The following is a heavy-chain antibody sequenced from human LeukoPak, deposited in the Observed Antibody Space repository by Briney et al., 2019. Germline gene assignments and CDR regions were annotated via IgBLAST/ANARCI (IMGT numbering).Heavy chain of an antibody. CDR3: ARRDYYGSGSYYNVGYFDY. CDR2: IYPGDSDT. Sequence: GESLKISCKGSGYSFTSYWIGWVRQMPGKGLEWMGIIYPGDSDTRYSPSFQGQVTISADKSISTAYLQWSSLKASDTAMYYCARRDYYGSGSYYNVGYFDYWGQGTLVTVSS. V-gene: IGHV5-51*01. J-gene: IGHJ4*02. D-gene: IGHD3-10*01. CDR1: GYSFTSYW.